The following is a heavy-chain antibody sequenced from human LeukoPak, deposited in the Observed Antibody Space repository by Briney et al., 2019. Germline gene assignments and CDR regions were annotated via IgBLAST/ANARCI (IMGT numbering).Heavy chain of an antibody. V-gene: IGHV4-59*13. CDR1: GVSITTYY. J-gene: IGHJ4*02. CDR2: ISHTGTT. CDR3: AREANYYGSGSYFEETFDY. Sequence: SETLSLTCKVSGVSITTYYWSWIRQSPGKGLEWIGYISHTGTTDYNPSLKSRVTFSVDTSKNEFSLKLTSVTAADTAVYYCAREANYYGSGSYFEETFDYWGQGSLVTVSS. D-gene: IGHD3-10*01.